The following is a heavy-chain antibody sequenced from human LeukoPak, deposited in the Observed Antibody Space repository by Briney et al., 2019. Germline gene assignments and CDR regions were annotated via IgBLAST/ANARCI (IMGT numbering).Heavy chain of an antibody. J-gene: IGHJ4*02. D-gene: IGHD3-10*01. V-gene: IGHV4-59*01. CDR3: ARAGELLWFGVDY. CDR1: GGSISSYY. CDR2: IYYSGST. Sequence: PSETLSLTCTVSGGSISSYYWSWIRQPPGKGLERIGNIYYSGSTNYNPSLKSRVTISVDTSKNQFSLKLSSVTAADTAVYYCARAGELLWFGVDYWGQGTLVTVSS.